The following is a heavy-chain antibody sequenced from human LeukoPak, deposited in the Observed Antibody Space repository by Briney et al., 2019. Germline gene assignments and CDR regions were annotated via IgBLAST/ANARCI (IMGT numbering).Heavy chain of an antibody. J-gene: IGHJ6*03. CDR2: IYYSGSI. Sequence: KPSETLSLTCAVSGYSISSSNWWGWIRQPPGKGLEWIGYIYYSGSIYYNPSLKSRVTMSVDTSKNQVSLKLSSVTAVDTAVYYCARTGPSSGTYGDYYMDVWGKGTTVTVSS. V-gene: IGHV4-28*05. CDR1: GYSISSSNW. D-gene: IGHD1-26*01. CDR3: ARTGPSSGTYGDYYMDV.